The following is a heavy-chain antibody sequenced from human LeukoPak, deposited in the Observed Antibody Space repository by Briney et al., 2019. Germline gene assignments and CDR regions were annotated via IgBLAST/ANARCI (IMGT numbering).Heavy chain of an antibody. CDR1: GFTFNMYA. D-gene: IGHD5-18*01. CDR3: DKDHMSSPVSYGYSFDS. CDR2: ISGSGVST. Sequence: PGRYLRLSCAATGFTFNMYAMSSVRQPPRKGLDWVAAISGSGVSTRDADAVKGRFTISRDNSKNPLYLKMSSLRAEDTAVYSCDKDHMSSPVSYGYSFDSWGQGTLVTVSS. V-gene: IGHV3-23*01. J-gene: IGHJ4*02.